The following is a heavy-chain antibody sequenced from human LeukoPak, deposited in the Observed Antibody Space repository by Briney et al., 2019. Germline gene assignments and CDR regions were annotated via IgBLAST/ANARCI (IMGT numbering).Heavy chain of an antibody. CDR3: ARVFWSGPLDFDY. CDR2: IKQDGSEK. D-gene: IGHD3-3*01. V-gene: IGHV3-7*01. J-gene: IGHJ4*02. Sequence: GGSLRLSCAPSGFTFSSYWMSWVRQAPGKGLEWVANIKQDGSEKYYVDSVKGRFTISRDNAKNSLYLQMNSLRAEDTAVYYCARVFWSGPLDFDYWGQGTLVTVSS. CDR1: GFTFSSYW.